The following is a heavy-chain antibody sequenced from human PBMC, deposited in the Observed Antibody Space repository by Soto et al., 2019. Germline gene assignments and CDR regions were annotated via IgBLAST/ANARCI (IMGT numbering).Heavy chain of an antibody. V-gene: IGHV4-31*03. Sequence: QVQLQESGPGLVKPSQTLSLTCTVSGGSISSGGYYWSWIRQHPGKGLEWIGYIYYSGSTYYNPSLKSRVTISVDTSKNQFSLKLSSVTAADTAVYYCARVVKGDYTTDYYYSYYLDVWGKGTTVTVSS. CDR3: ARVVKGDYTTDYYYSYYLDV. D-gene: IGHD4-4*01. CDR2: IYYSGST. CDR1: GGSISSGGYY. J-gene: IGHJ6*03.